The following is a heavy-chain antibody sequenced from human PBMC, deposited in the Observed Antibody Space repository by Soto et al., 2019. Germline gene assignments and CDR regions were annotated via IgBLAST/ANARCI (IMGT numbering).Heavy chain of an antibody. CDR2: IYYSGST. V-gene: IGHV4-39*01. D-gene: IGHD4-17*01. Sequence: SETLSLTCTVSGGSISSSSYYWGWIRQPPGKGLEWIGSIYYSGSTYYNPSLKSRVTISVDTSKNQFSLKLSSVTAADTAVYYCAIYTVTSNWFDPWGQGTLVTVSS. CDR3: AIYTVTSNWFDP. CDR1: GGSISSSSYY. J-gene: IGHJ5*02.